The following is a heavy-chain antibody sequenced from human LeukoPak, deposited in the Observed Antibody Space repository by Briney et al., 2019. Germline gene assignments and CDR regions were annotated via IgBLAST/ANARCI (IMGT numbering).Heavy chain of an antibody. CDR1: GFTFSSYG. J-gene: IGHJ6*02. D-gene: IGHD3-10*01. Sequence: GGSLRLSCSASGFTFSSYGIHWVRQAPGKGLEYVSTITSHGGSAYHADSVKGRFTISRDNSKSTLYLQMNSLRAEDTAVYYCARYYGSGSEHFMDVWGQGTTVTVSS. CDR2: ITSHGGSA. V-gene: IGHV3-64*04. CDR3: ARYYGSGSEHFMDV.